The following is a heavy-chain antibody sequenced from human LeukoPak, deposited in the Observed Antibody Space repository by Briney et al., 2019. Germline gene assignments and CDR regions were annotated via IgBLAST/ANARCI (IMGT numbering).Heavy chain of an antibody. CDR2: IYYSGST. CDR3: ARSYGDHFDN. Sequence: SETLSLTCTVSGGSISSYYWSWVRQPPGKELEWIGNIYYSGSTNYNPSLKSRVTISADTSKNQFSLNLNSVTDADTAVYYCARSYGDHFDNWGQGTLVTVSS. CDR1: GGSISSYY. J-gene: IGHJ4*02. V-gene: IGHV4-59*01. D-gene: IGHD4-17*01.